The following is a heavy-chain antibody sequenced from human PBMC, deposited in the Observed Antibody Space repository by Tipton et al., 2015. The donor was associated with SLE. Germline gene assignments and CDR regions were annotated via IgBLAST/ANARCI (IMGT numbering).Heavy chain of an antibody. CDR3: ASLYYDFWSGFLWFDP. CDR1: GASISSSNW. J-gene: IGHJ5*02. CDR2: IYHSGST. Sequence: TLSLTCAVSGASISSSNWWSWVRQPPGMGLEWIGEIYHSGSTNYNPSLKSRVTISVDTSKNQFSLKLSSVTAADTAGYYCASLYYDFWSGFLWFDPGGQGTLVTVSS. V-gene: IGHV4-4*02. D-gene: IGHD3-3*01.